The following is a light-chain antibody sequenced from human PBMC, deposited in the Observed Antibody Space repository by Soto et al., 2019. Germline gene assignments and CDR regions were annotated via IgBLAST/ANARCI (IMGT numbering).Light chain of an antibody. CDR1: KIGSKN. Sequence: SYELTQPLSVSMALGQTARITCGGNKIGSKNVQWYQQKPGQAPVLVIYRDFNRPSGIPERFSGSNSGNTATLTISRAQAGDEADYYCQVWDSSAVFGTGTKVTVL. CDR3: QVWDSSAV. V-gene: IGLV3-9*01. J-gene: IGLJ1*01. CDR2: RDF.